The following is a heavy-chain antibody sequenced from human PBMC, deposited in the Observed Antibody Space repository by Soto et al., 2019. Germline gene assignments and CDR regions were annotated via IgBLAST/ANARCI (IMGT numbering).Heavy chain of an antibody. Sequence: EVQLVESGGGLVQPGGSLRLSCAASGFTVSSYSMNWVRQAPGKGLEWVSYISSSSSTIYYADSVKGRFTISRDNAKNSLYLQMNSLRDEDTAVYYCAREGTRGRFLNWFDPWGQGTLVTVSS. CDR1: GFTVSSYS. CDR2: ISSSSSTI. J-gene: IGHJ5*02. D-gene: IGHD3-10*01. V-gene: IGHV3-48*02. CDR3: AREGTRGRFLNWFDP.